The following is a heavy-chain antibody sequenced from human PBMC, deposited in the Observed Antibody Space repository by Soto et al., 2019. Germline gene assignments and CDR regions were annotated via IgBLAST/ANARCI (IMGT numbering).Heavy chain of an antibody. V-gene: IGHV1-18*01. D-gene: IGHD6-6*01. Sequence: GPSVKVCCKASGYTFTTYARRWLRQAKEQGLEWMGWSNTYTGNTDYAPSLQGRVTMTTDTSTNTAYMELRGLRSDDTAVYYCARDRLSRTSSITFDYWGQGVLVTVSS. CDR1: GYTFTTYA. CDR3: ARDRLSRTSSITFDY. J-gene: IGHJ4*02. CDR2: SNTYTGNT.